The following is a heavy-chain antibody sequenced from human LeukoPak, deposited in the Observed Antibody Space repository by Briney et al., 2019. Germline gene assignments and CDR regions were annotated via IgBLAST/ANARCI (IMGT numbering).Heavy chain of an antibody. CDR1: GFTFGSYG. J-gene: IGHJ4*02. Sequence: GGPLRLSCAASGFTFGSYGMHWVRQAPGKGLEWVAFIRYDGSNKYYADSVKGRFTISRDNSKNTLYLQMNSLRAEDTAVYYCAKEELWFGELLGQPSFDYWGQGTLVTVSS. D-gene: IGHD3-10*01. CDR2: IRYDGSNK. V-gene: IGHV3-30*02. CDR3: AKEELWFGELLGQPSFDY.